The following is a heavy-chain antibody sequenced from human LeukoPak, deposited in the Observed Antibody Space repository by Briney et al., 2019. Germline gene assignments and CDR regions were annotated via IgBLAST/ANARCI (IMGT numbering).Heavy chain of an antibody. V-gene: IGHV1-8*01. CDR1: GYTFTSYD. CDR3: ARGRAVTIFGVVIKFDWFDP. Sequence: ASVKVSCKASGYTFTSYDINWVRQATGQGLEWMGWMSPNSGNTGYAQKFQGRVPMTRNTSISTAYMELSSLRSEDTAVYLCARGRAVTIFGVVIKFDWFDPWGQGTLVTVSS. D-gene: IGHD3-3*01. J-gene: IGHJ5*02. CDR2: MSPNSGNT.